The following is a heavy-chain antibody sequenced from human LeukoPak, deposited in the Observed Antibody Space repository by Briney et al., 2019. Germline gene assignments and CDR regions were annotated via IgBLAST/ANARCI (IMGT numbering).Heavy chain of an antibody. CDR1: GFTFASYW. CDR3: AKDRGGDWGAFDI. Sequence: QSGGSLRLSCAASGFTFASYWMHWVRQAPGKGLVWVSRIISDGSITNYADSVKGRFTITRDSAKNTLYLQMNSLRAEDTAVYYCAKDRGGDWGAFDIWGQGTMVTVSS. J-gene: IGHJ3*02. CDR2: IISDGSIT. D-gene: IGHD2-21*02. V-gene: IGHV3-74*01.